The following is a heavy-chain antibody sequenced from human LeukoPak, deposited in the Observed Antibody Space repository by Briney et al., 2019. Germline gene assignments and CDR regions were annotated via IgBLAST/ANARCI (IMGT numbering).Heavy chain of an antibody. CDR2: ISGRGDET. CDR1: GFTFSDYA. J-gene: IGHJ6*03. V-gene: IGHV3-23*01. D-gene: IGHD2-15*01. Sequence: PGGSLRLSCAASGFTFSDYAMSWVRQAPGGGLERVSAISGRGDETFHADSVKSRFTTSRDNSKNTLSLQMSSLRVEDSAVYFCAKDTSAWWYHRAYMNVWGTGTTVTVSS. CDR3: AKDTSAWWYHRAYMNV.